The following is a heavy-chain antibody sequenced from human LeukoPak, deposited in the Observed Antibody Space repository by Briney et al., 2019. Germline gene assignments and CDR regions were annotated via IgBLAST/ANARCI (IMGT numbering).Heavy chain of an antibody. CDR1: GFTFSSYA. Sequence: GGSLRLSCAASGFTFSSYAMSWVRQAPGKGLEWVSAISGSGGSTYYADSVKGRFTISRDNSKNTLYLQMNSLRAEDTAVYYCAKDRINSGGIVVVVAATFHYWGQGTLVTVSS. J-gene: IGHJ4*02. CDR2: ISGSGGST. CDR3: AKDRINSGGIVVVVAATFHY. D-gene: IGHD2-15*01. V-gene: IGHV3-23*01.